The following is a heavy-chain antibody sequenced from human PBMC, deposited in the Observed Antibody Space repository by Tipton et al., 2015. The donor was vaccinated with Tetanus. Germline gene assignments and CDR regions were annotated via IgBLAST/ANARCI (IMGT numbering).Heavy chain of an antibody. Sequence: TLSLTCSVSGASISGSDHYWSWLRQPPGKALEWVGYVYHSGLTNYSPSLKDRLTISRGTSRNQFSLTLTSVTAADTAVYYCARGTGDYWGQGTLVTVSS. D-gene: IGHD1-14*01. CDR1: GASISGSDHY. CDR3: ARGTGDY. V-gene: IGHV4-61*08. J-gene: IGHJ4*02. CDR2: VYHSGLT.